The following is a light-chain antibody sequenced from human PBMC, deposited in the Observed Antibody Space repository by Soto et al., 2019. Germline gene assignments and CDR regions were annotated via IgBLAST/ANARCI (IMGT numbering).Light chain of an antibody. Sequence: QSALTQPASVSGSPGQSIAISCSGTSSDVGAYNFVSWYQQHPGKDPKLIIYDVTFRPSGVSNRFSGSKSGNTASLTISGLQAEDEADYYCTSFTTSHTHVFGTGTKVTVL. CDR1: SSDVGAYNF. CDR3: TSFTTSHTHV. CDR2: DVT. J-gene: IGLJ1*01. V-gene: IGLV2-14*03.